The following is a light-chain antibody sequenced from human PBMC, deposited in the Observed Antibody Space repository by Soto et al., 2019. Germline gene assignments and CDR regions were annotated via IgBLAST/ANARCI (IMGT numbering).Light chain of an antibody. CDR2: GNS. J-gene: IGLJ1*01. CDR1: SSNIGAGYD. CDR3: QSYDSSLSGYV. V-gene: IGLV1-40*01. Sequence: QSVLTQPPSVSGAPGQRVTISCTGSSSNIGAGYDVHWYQQLPGTAPKLLIYGNSNRPSGVPDRFSGSKSGTSASLAITGLQAEDEAEYYCQSYDSSLSGYVFGTGNKVPVL.